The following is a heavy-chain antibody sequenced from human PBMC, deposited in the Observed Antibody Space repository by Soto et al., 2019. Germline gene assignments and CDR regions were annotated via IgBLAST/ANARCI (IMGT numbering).Heavy chain of an antibody. CDR1: GYTFTSDG. CDR3: ALDAHCGCARGCRAMDA. CDR2: ISGYNGNT. D-gene: IGHD2-21*01. Sequence: QVQLVQSGAEVKKPGASVKVSCKASGYTFTSDGVSWVRQAPGQGLEWMGWISGYNGNTKDAQRFRDKVTLTTATSTSTAYMELSSLRSDDAAVYYCALDAHCGCARGCRAMDAWGQGTTITVSS. V-gene: IGHV1-18*04. J-gene: IGHJ6*02.